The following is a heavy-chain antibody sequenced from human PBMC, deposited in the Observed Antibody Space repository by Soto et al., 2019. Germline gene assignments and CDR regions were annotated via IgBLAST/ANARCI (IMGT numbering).Heavy chain of an antibody. CDR3: ARVGFGSTGWGGDFDY. Sequence: VQLVESGGGLVQPGGSLGLSCAASGFTFSNYNMNWVRQAPGKGLEWLSYISISSTKYYADSVKGRFTISRANAKNSLYLQMNSLRDEDTAVYYCARVGFGSTGWGGDFDYWGQGTLVTVSS. CDR2: ISISSTK. J-gene: IGHJ4*02. D-gene: IGHD6-19*01. CDR1: GFTFSNYN. V-gene: IGHV3-48*02.